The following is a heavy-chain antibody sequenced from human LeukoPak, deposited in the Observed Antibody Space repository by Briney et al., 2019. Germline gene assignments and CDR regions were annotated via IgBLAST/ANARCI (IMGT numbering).Heavy chain of an antibody. CDR1: GFTFTDFA. V-gene: IGHV3-7*01. D-gene: IGHD6-19*01. CDR3: ARDEWAGTVAY. CDR2: IKQDGSEK. Sequence: GGSLRLSCAASGFTFTDFAMSWVRQAPGKGLEWVANIKQDGSEKYYVDSVKGRFTISRDNAKNSLFLQMDSLRAEDTAVYYCARDEWAGTVAYWGQGTLVTVSS. J-gene: IGHJ4*02.